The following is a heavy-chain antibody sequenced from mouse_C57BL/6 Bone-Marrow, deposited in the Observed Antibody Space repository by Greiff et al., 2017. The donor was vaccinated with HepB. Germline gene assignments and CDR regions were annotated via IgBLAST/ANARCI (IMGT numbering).Heavy chain of an antibody. CDR3: ARDRGLQTGGNAMDY. CDR2: INYDGSST. D-gene: IGHD6-1*01. CDR1: GFTFSDYY. Sequence: EVHLVESEGGLVQPGSSMKLSCTASGFTFSDYYMAWVRQVPEKGLEWVANINYDGSSTYYLDSLQSRFIISRDNAKNILYLQMSSLKSEDTATYYCARDRGLQTGGNAMDYWGQGTSVTVSS. J-gene: IGHJ4*01. V-gene: IGHV5-16*01.